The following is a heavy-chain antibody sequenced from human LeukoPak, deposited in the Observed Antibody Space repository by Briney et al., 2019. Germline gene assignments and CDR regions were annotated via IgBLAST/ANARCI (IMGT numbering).Heavy chain of an antibody. V-gene: IGHV4-34*01. J-gene: IGHJ4*02. CDR3: ARWATTGISYFDS. CDR1: GGSFSGYY. D-gene: IGHD4-11*01. Sequence: SETLSLTCAVYGGSFSGYYWTWIRQPPGKGLEWIGEINHSRDTKYNPSLKSRVTISVDTSKNQFSLKLSSVTAADTAVYYCARWATTGISYFDSWGRGTLVTVSS. CDR2: INHSRDT.